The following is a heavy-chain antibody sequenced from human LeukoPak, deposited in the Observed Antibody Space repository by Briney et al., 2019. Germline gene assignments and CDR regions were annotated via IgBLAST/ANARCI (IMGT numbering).Heavy chain of an antibody. D-gene: IGHD4-23*01. CDR1: GFTFDDYA. J-gene: IGHJ4*02. CDR3: AKDMYGGNSVLLD. V-gene: IGHV3-9*01. Sequence: GRSLRLSCAASGFTFDDYAMHWVRQAPGKGLEWVSGISWNSGSIGYADSVTGRFTISRDNAKNSLYLQMNSLGAEDTALYYCAKDMYGGNSVLLDWGQGTLVTVSS. CDR2: ISWNSGSI.